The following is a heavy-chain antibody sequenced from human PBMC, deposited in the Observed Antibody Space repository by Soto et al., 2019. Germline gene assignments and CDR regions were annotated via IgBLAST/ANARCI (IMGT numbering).Heavy chain of an antibody. V-gene: IGHV1-3*01. J-gene: IGHJ4*02. CDR3: ARGVAAAGKFDY. D-gene: IGHD6-13*01. CDR1: GYTFTSYA. CDR2: INAGNGNT. Sequence: ASVNVSCKASGYTFTSYAMHWVRQAPGQRLEWMGWINAGNGNTKYSQKFQGRVTITRDTSASTAYMELSSLRSEDTAVYYCARGVAAAGKFDYWGQGTLVTVSS.